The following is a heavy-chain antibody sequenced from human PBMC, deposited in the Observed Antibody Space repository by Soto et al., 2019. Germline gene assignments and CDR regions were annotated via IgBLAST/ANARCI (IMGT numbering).Heavy chain of an antibody. J-gene: IGHJ4*02. CDR3: AREASVLIPAAQPSRFDS. Sequence: ASVKVSCKGSGYSFMKYGINWVRQAPGQGLEWVGWISPYSGYTHSAQKFHGRLTLTTDTAASTAYMELRILRSADTALYYCAREASVLIPAAQPSRFDSWGQETLVTVSS. V-gene: IGHV1-18*01. CDR2: ISPYSGYT. CDR1: GYSFMKYG. D-gene: IGHD2-2*01.